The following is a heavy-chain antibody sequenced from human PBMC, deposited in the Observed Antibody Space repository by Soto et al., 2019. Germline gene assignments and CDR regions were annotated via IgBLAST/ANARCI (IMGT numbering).Heavy chain of an antibody. CDR1: GFAFSGST. CDR2: IRSKANSYAT. Sequence: PGGSLRLSCAGSGFAFSGSTIHWVRQASGKGLEWVGRIRSKANSYATAYAASVKGRFIISRDDSKTTAYLQMSSLKIEDTAVYHCFRETYSSYHGMDVWGQGTTVTVSS. V-gene: IGHV3-73*01. CDR3: FRETYSSYHGMDV. J-gene: IGHJ6*02.